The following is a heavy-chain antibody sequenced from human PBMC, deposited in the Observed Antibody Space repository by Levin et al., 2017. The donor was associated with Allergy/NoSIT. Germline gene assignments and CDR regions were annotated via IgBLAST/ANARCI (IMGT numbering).Heavy chain of an antibody. CDR2: IYGGGST. Sequence: GESLKISCAASGFTVSSNYMSWVRQAQGKGLEWVSVIYGGGSTYYADSVKGRFTISRDSSKNTLYLQMNSLRDEDTAVYYCARSGAKKYYFDYWGQGTLVTVS. V-gene: IGHV3-53*01. D-gene: IGHD3-10*01. CDR3: ARSGAKKYYFDY. CDR1: GFTVSSNY. J-gene: IGHJ4*02.